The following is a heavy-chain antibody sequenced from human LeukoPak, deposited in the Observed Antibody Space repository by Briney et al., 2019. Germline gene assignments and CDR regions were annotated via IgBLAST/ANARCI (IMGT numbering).Heavy chain of an antibody. CDR1: GGSISIYY. CDR2: IYYSGST. Sequence: SETLSLTCTVSGGSISIYYWSWIRQPPGKGLEWIGYIYYSGSTNYNPSLKSRVTISVDTSKNQFSLKLSSVTAADTAVYYCARSTRGYSYGIFDYWGQGTLVTVSS. J-gene: IGHJ4*02. CDR3: ARSTRGYSYGIFDY. D-gene: IGHD5-18*01. V-gene: IGHV4-59*08.